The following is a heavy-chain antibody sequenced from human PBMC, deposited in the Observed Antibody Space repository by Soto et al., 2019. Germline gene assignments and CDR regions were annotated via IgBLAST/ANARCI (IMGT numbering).Heavy chain of an antibody. CDR1: GGSISSSSYY. CDR3: ARLRGDYVGYFDY. J-gene: IGHJ4*02. Sequence: QLQLQESGPGLVKPSETLSLTCTVSGGSISSSSYYWGWIRQPPGKGLEWIGSIYYSGSTYYNPSLKSRVTISVDTSKNPCSLKLSSVTAADTAVYYCARLRGDYVGYFDYWGQGTLVTVSS. V-gene: IGHV4-39*01. CDR2: IYYSGST. D-gene: IGHD4-17*01.